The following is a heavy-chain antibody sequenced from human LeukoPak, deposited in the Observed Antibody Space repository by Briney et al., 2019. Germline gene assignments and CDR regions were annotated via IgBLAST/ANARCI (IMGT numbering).Heavy chain of an antibody. Sequence: PSETLSLTCTVSGGSISSYYWSWIRQPPGKELEWIGYIYTSGSTNYNPSLKSRVTISVDTSKNQFSLKLGSVTAADTAVYYCARHAPNCSSTSCYFGGFDYWGQGTLVTVSS. D-gene: IGHD2-2*01. V-gene: IGHV4-4*09. CDR2: IYTSGST. CDR1: GGSISSYY. CDR3: ARHAPNCSSTSCYFGGFDY. J-gene: IGHJ4*02.